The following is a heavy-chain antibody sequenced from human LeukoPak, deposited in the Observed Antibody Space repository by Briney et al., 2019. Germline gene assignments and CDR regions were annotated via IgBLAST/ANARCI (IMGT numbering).Heavy chain of an antibody. V-gene: IGHV3-23*01. CDR3: AKAGFLEWLPVSFGALYYYYYMDV. CDR2: ISGSGGST. J-gene: IGHJ6*03. CDR1: GFTFSSYA. D-gene: IGHD3-3*01. Sequence: PGGSLRLSCAASGFTFSSYAMSWVRQVPGKGLEWVSAISGSGGSTYYADSVKGRFTISRNNSKNTLYLQMNSLRAEDTAVYYCAKAGFLEWLPVSFGALYYYYYMDVWGKGTTVTVSS.